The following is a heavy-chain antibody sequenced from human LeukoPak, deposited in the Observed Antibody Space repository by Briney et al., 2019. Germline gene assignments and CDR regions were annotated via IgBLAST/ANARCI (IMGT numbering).Heavy chain of an antibody. CDR1: GGSISSGGYS. CDR2: IYHSGST. J-gene: IGHJ6*02. Sequence: PSQTLSLTCAVSGGSISSGGYSWSWIRQPPGKGLEWIGYIYHSGSTYYNPSLKSRVTISVDRSKNQFSLKLSSVTAADTAVYYCARAPYSGSLQPYYYYGMDVWGQGTTVTVSS. D-gene: IGHD1-26*01. CDR3: ARAPYSGSLQPYYYYGMDV. V-gene: IGHV4-30-2*01.